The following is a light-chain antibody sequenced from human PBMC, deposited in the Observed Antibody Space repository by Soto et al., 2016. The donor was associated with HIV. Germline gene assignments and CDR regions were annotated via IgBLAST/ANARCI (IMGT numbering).Light chain of an antibody. Sequence: DIQMTQSPSAMSASVGDRVTITCRASQDISNYLAWFQQKPGKVPKRLIYGASSLQSGVPSRFSGSGSGTDFTLTISSLQPEDFATYYCQQSYSTPRTFGQGTKLEIK. CDR1: QDISNY. J-gene: IGKJ2*01. V-gene: IGKV1-17*03. CDR2: GAS. CDR3: QQSYSTPRT.